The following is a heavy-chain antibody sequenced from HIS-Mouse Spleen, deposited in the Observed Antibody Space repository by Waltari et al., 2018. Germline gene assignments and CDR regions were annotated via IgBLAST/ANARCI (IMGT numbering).Heavy chain of an antibody. Sequence: QLQLQESGPGLVKPSETLSLTCTFSVGPISSSSYYWGWIRQPPGKGLEWIGSIYYSGSTYYNPSLKSRVTISVDTSKNQFSLKLSSVTAADTAVYYCARLTAAGTYWGQGTLVTVSS. CDR2: IYYSGST. J-gene: IGHJ4*02. V-gene: IGHV4-39*07. CDR3: ARLTAAGTY. CDR1: VGPISSSSYY. D-gene: IGHD6-13*01.